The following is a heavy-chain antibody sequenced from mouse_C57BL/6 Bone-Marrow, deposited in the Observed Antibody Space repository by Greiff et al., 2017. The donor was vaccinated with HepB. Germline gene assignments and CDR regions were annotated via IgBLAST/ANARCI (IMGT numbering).Heavy chain of an antibody. Sequence: QVQLQQPGAELVMPGASVKLSCKASGYTFTSYWMHWVKQRPGQGLEWIGKIDPSDSNTNYNQKFKGKSTLTVDKSSSTAYMQLSSLTSEDSAVYYCARSGGYFDYWGQGTTLTVSS. CDR3: ARSGGYFDY. CDR2: IDPSDSNT. J-gene: IGHJ2*01. CDR1: GYTFTSYW. D-gene: IGHD3-1*01. V-gene: IGHV1-69*01.